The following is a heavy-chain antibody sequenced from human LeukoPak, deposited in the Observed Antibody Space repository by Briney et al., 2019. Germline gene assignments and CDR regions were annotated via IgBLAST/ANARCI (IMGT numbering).Heavy chain of an antibody. CDR3: AKAEMGKATWYNTGVGLTGGYFDY. V-gene: IGHV3-23*01. Sequence: GGSLRLFCAASGFTFSSYAMSWVRQAPGKGLEWGSAISGSGGSTYYADSVKGRFTISRDNSKNTLYLQMNSLRAEDTAVYYCAKAEMGKATWYNTGVGLTGGYFDYWGQGTLVTVSS. D-gene: IGHD1-1*01. J-gene: IGHJ4*02. CDR2: ISGSGGST. CDR1: GFTFSSYA.